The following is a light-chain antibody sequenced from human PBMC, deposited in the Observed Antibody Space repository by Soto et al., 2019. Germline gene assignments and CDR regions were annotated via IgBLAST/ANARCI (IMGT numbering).Light chain of an antibody. V-gene: IGLV2-18*02. Sequence: QSALTQPPSVSGSPGQSVTISCTGTSSDVGSYNRVSWYQQPPGTAPKLMIYEVSNRPSGVPDRSSGSKSGNTASLTISGLQAEDEADYYCSSYTSSSTVVFGGGTKLTVL. J-gene: IGLJ2*01. CDR3: SSYTSSSTVV. CDR1: SSDVGSYNR. CDR2: EVS.